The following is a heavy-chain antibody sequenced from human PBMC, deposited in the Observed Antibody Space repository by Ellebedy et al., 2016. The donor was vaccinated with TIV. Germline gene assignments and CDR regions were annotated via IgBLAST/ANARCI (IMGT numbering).Heavy chain of an antibody. V-gene: IGHV1-69*06. CDR1: GGTFSSYA. D-gene: IGHD2-2*01. Sequence: SVKVSCXASGGTFSSYAISWVRQAPGQGLEWMGGIIPIFGTANYAQKFQGRVTITADKSTSTAYMELSSLRSEDTAVYYCATRSGCSSTSCYWFSPHNYYYYGMDVWGQGTTVTVSS. CDR2: IIPIFGTA. CDR3: ATRSGCSSTSCYWFSPHNYYYYGMDV. J-gene: IGHJ6*02.